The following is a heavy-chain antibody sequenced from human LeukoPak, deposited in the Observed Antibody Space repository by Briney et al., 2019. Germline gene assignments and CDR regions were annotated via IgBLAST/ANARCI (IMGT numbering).Heavy chain of an antibody. CDR2: IGSSYNI. CDR1: EITFSTYN. V-gene: IGHV3-48*01. D-gene: IGHD3-22*01. J-gene: IGHJ4*02. Sequence: PGGSLRLSCAASEITFSTYNMNWVRQAPGKGLEWLSYIGSSYNIHYADSVKGRFTISRDNAKNALYLQMNSLGAEDTAIYYCVRDRDRAFAYWGQGTLVTVSS. CDR3: VRDRDRAFAY.